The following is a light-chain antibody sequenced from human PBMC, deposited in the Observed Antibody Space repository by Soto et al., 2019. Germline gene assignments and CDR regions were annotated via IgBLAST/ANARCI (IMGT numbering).Light chain of an antibody. J-gene: IGKJ4*01. CDR1: QSVNSN. CDR3: QQYNVWPLT. CDR2: VAS. V-gene: IGKV3-15*01. Sequence: EIVMTQSPVTLSVSPGDRATLSCRASQSVNSNLAWYQQKPGQTPKLLIYVASTRATGIPARFSGSGSGTEFTLTIGSLQSEDFAFYYSQQYNVWPLTFGGGNKVEFK.